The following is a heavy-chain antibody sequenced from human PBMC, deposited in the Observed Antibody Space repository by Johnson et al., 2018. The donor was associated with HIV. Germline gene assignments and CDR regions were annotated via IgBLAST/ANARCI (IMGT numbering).Heavy chain of an antibody. CDR3: VKDIYLYQGGGFDL. D-gene: IGHD2-15*01. V-gene: IGHV3-30*18. CDR2: ISYDGSNK. J-gene: IGHJ3*01. Sequence: QVQLVESGGGVVQPGRSLRLSCVASGFTFRNYGMHWVRQAPGKGLEWVAVISYDGSNKYYADSVKGRFTISRDNAKNSLYLQMNSLRPEDTALYYCVKDIYLYQGGGFDLWGQGTMVTVSS. CDR1: GFTFRNYG.